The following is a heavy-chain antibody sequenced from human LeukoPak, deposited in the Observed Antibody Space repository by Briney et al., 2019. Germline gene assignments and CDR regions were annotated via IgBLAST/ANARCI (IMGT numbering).Heavy chain of an antibody. CDR3: AKDHDVVVVTATDY. V-gene: IGHV3-23*01. CDR2: ISGSGGST. Sequence: RGSLRLSCAASGFTFSSYAMSWVRQAPGKGLEWVSAISGSGGSTYYADSVKGRFTISRDNSKNTLYLQMNSLRAEDTAVYYCAKDHDVVVVTATDYWGQGTLVTVSS. CDR1: GFTFSSYA. D-gene: IGHD2-21*02. J-gene: IGHJ4*02.